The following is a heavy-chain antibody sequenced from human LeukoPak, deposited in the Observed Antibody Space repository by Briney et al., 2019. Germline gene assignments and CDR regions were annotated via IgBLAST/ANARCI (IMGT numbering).Heavy chain of an antibody. CDR2: IKQDGSEK. Sequence: GGSLKLSCAASGFTFSSYWMSWVRQAPGKGLEWVANIKQDGSEKYYVDTVKGRFTISRDNAKNSLYLQMNSLRAEDTAVYYCARVKRIQQEKYVFRVIDDYYYYMDVWGKGTTVTVSS. CDR3: ARVKRIQQEKYVFRVIDDYYYYMDV. V-gene: IGHV3-7*04. D-gene: IGHD5-18*01. CDR1: GFTFSSYW. J-gene: IGHJ6*03.